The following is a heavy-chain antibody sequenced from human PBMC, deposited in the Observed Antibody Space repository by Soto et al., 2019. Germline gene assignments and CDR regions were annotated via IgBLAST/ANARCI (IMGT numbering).Heavy chain of an antibody. CDR2: TYYRSKWYN. J-gene: IGHJ3*02. CDR1: GDSVSSNSST. Sequence: QVQLQQSGPGLVKPSQTLSLTCAISGDSVSSNSSTWNWIRQSPSRGLEWLGRTYYRSKWYNDYAVSVKSRLTNNPDTSKDQFSLQLNSVTPEDTAVYYCARARGVRHDAFDIWGQGTMVTVSS. CDR3: ARARGVRHDAFDI. D-gene: IGHD2-8*01. V-gene: IGHV6-1*01.